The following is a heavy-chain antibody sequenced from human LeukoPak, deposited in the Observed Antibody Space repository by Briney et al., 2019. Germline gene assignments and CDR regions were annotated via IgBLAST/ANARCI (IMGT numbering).Heavy chain of an antibody. CDR3: ARIGYCSSTSCPGPVTFNI. CDR2: IYPGDSDT. J-gene: IGHJ3*02. D-gene: IGHD2-2*01. V-gene: IGHV5-51*01. Sequence: LGESLKISCKGSGYSFTSYWIGWVRQMPGKGLEWMGIIYPGDSDTRYSPSFQGQVTISADKSISTAYLQWSSLKASDSAIYYCARIGYCSSTSCPGPVTFNIWGQGTMVTVSS. CDR1: GYSFTSYW.